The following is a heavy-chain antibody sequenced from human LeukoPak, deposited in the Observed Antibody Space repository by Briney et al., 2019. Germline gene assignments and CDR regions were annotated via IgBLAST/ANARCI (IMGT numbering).Heavy chain of an antibody. CDR1: GYSFTSYW. Sequence: GESLKISFKGSGYSFTSYWIGWVRQMPGKGLEWMGIIYPGDSDIRYSPSFQGQVTISADKSISTAYLQWSSLKASDTAMYYCARHSAFDWGWLRPFDYWGQGTLVTVSS. V-gene: IGHV5-51*01. J-gene: IGHJ4*02. CDR3: ARHSAFDWGWLRPFDY. D-gene: IGHD5-12*01. CDR2: IYPGDSDI.